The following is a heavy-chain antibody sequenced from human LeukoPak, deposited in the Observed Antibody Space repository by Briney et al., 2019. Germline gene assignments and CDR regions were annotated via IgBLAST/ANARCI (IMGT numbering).Heavy chain of an antibody. CDR1: GGSISSSSFY. CDR3: ASGVYYDLG. CDR2: IYYSGST. Sequence: SETLSLTCTVSGGSISSSSFYWSWIRQPPGKGLEWIGSIYYSGSTYYNPSLKSRVTISVDTSKNQFSLKLSSVTAADTAVYYCASGVYYDLGWGQGTLVTVSS. J-gene: IGHJ4*02. D-gene: IGHD3-22*01. V-gene: IGHV4-39*01.